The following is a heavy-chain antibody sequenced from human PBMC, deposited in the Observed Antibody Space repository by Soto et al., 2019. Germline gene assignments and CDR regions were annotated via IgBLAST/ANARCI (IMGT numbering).Heavy chain of an antibody. Sequence: SVKVSCKASGGTFSSYAISWVRQAPGQGLEWMGGIIPIFGTANYAQKFQGRVTITADESTSTAYMELSSLRSEDTAVYYCARPAKERILYYYGMDVWGQGTTVTVSS. CDR2: IIPIFGTA. D-gene: IGHD1-1*01. J-gene: IGHJ6*02. CDR3: ARPAKERILYYYGMDV. V-gene: IGHV1-69*13. CDR1: GGTFSSYA.